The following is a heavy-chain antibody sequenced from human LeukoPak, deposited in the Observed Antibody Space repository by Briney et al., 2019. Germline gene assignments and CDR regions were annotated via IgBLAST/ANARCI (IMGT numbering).Heavy chain of an antibody. J-gene: IGHJ4*02. Sequence: SETLSLTCTGSGGSISSYYWSWIRQPAGKGLEWIGRIYTSGSTNYNPSLKSRVTMSVDTSKNQFSLKLSSVTAADTAVYYCAREQAVASHFDYWGQGTQVTVSS. CDR3: AREQAVASHFDY. D-gene: IGHD6-19*01. V-gene: IGHV4-4*07. CDR2: IYTSGST. CDR1: GGSISSYY.